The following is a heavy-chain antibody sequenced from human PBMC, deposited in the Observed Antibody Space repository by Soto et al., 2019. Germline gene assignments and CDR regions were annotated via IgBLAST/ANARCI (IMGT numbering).Heavy chain of an antibody. V-gene: IGHV4-30-2*01. CDR1: GGSISSGGYS. J-gene: IGHJ3*02. Sequence: TLSLTCAVSGGSISSGGYSWSWIRQPPGKGLEWIGYIYHSGSTYYNPSLKSRVTISVDRSKNQFSLKLSSVTAADTAVYYCARGVLMFLRFLSPPGAFDIWGQGTMVTVSS. D-gene: IGHD3-3*01. CDR2: IYHSGST. CDR3: ARGVLMFLRFLSPPGAFDI.